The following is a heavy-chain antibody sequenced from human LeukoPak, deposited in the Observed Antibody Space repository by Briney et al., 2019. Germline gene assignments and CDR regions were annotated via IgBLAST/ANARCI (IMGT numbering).Heavy chain of an antibody. V-gene: IGHV3-74*01. CDR3: ARGSPYCSGGSCKRGFDP. CDR2: INSDGSST. Sequence: GGSLRLSCAASGFTFSSYWMHWVRHAPGKGLVWVSRINSDGSSTSYADSVKGRFTISRDNAKNTLYLQMNSLRAEDTAVYYCARGSPYCSGGSCKRGFDPWGQGTLVTVSS. D-gene: IGHD2-15*01. CDR1: GFTFSSYW. J-gene: IGHJ5*02.